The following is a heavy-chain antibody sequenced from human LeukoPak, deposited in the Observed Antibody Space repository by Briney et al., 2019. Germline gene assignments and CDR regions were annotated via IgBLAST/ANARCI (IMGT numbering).Heavy chain of an antibody. Sequence: GRSLRLSCAASGFTFSSYGMHWVRQAPGKGLEWVAVISYDGSNKYYADSVKGRFTISRDNSKNTLYLQMNSLRAEDTAVHYCARPSSGYSYGYDFDYWGQGTLVTVSS. CDR1: GFTFSSYG. D-gene: IGHD5-18*01. CDR3: ARPSSGYSYGYDFDY. J-gene: IGHJ4*02. CDR2: ISYDGSNK. V-gene: IGHV3-30*03.